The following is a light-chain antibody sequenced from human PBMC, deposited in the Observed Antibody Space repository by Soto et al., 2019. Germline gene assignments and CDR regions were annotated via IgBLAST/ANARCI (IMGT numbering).Light chain of an antibody. CDR3: SSYTTSSTYV. CDR2: EVS. V-gene: IGLV2-14*01. Sequence: QAVVTQPASVSGSPGQSITISCTGTSSDVGANGFVSWYQQHPGKAPKLMMYEVSNRPSGVSDRFSGSKSGNTASLTISGLQAEDEADYYCSSYTTSSTYVFGTGTKVTVL. J-gene: IGLJ1*01. CDR1: SSDVGANGF.